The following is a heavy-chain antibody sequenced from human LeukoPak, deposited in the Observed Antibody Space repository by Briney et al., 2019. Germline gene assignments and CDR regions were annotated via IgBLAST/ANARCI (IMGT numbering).Heavy chain of an antibody. CDR2: INHSGST. D-gene: IGHD1-26*01. CDR3: ARGGGIWWELRRDFDY. J-gene: IGHJ4*02. CDR1: GGSFSGYY. V-gene: IGHV4-34*01. Sequence: SETLSLTCAVYGGSFSGYYWSWIRQPPGKGLEWIGEINHSGSTNYNPSLKSRVTISVDTSKNQFSLKLSSVTAADTAVYYCARGGGIWWELRRDFDYWGQGTLVTVSS.